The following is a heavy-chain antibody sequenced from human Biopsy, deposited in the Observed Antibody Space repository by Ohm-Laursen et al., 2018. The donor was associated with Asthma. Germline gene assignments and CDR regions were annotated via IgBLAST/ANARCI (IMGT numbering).Heavy chain of an antibody. CDR3: AKAERYCDWYWFDH. CDR1: GFTFSSYA. Sequence: SLRLSCAASGFTFSSYAMSWVRQAPGKGLEWVSAISGSGSSTYYADSVKGRFTISRDNSKNTLYLQMNSLRAEDTAVYYSAKAERYCDWYWFDHWGQGTLVTVSS. V-gene: IGHV3-23*01. D-gene: IGHD3-9*01. J-gene: IGHJ5*02. CDR2: ISGSGSST.